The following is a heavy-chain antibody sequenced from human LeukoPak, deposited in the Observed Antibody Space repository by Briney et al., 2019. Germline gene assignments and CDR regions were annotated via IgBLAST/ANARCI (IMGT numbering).Heavy chain of an antibody. CDR2: IIPIFGTA. Sequence: GASVKVSCKASGGTFSSYGISWVRQAPGQGLERMGRIIPIFGTANYAQKFQGRVTITTEESTSTAYMELSSLRSEDTAVYYCASTRISGYQIGEYFQHWGQGTLVTVSS. CDR3: ASTRISGYQIGEYFQH. D-gene: IGHD3-22*01. V-gene: IGHV1-69*05. CDR1: GGTFSSYG. J-gene: IGHJ1*01.